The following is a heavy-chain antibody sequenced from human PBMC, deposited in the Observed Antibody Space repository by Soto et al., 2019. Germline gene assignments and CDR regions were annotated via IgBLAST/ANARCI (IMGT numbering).Heavy chain of an antibody. CDR1: GFTFGDYA. D-gene: IGHD2-2*01. Sequence: GGSLRLSCTASGFTFGDYAMSWVRQAPGKGLEWVGFIRSKAYGGTTEYAASVKGRFTISRDDSKSIAYLQMNSLKTEDTAVYYCTREAIVVVPAAIYYYYYGMDVWGQGTTVTVSS. CDR2: IRSKAYGGTT. CDR3: TREAIVVVPAAIYYYYYGMDV. J-gene: IGHJ6*02. V-gene: IGHV3-49*04.